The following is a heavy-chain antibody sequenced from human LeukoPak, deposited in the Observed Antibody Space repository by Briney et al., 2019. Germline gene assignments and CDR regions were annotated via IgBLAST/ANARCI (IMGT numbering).Heavy chain of an antibody. CDR1: GYTFTGYY. Sequence: GASVKVSCKASGYTFTGYYMHWVRQAPGQGLEWMGIINPSGGSTSYAQKFQGRVTITRDTSASTAYMELSSLRSDDTAVYYCAREFGGSSEGGYDYWGQGTLVTVSS. CDR2: INPSGGST. J-gene: IGHJ4*02. V-gene: IGHV1-46*01. D-gene: IGHD6-6*01. CDR3: AREFGGSSEGGYDY.